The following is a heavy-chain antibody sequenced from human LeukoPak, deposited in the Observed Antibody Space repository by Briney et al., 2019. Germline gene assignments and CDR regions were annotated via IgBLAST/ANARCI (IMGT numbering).Heavy chain of an antibody. CDR3: ARSIVVVVAPIDY. CDR2: ISYDGSNK. V-gene: IGHV3-30*04. CDR1: GFTFSSYA. D-gene: IGHD2-15*01. J-gene: IGHJ4*02. Sequence: PGGSLRLSCAASGFTFSSYAMHWVRQAPGKGLEWVAVISYDGSNKYYADSVKGRFTISRDNSKNTLYLQMNSLRAEDTAVYYCARSIVVVVAPIDYWGQGTLVTVSS.